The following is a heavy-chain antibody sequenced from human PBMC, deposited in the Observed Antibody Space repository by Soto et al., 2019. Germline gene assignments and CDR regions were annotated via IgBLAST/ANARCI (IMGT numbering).Heavy chain of an antibody. J-gene: IGHJ6*02. CDR2: MNPNSGNT. D-gene: IGHD1-7*01. V-gene: IGHV1-8*02. CDR1: GYTFTGYY. CDR3: ARERSGTTSGYGMDV. Sequence: ASVNVSCKSSGYTFTGYYMHWVRQATGQGLEWMGWMNPNSGNTGYAQKFQGRVTMTRNTSISTAYMELSSLRSEDTAVYYCARERSGTTSGYGMDVWGQGTTVTVSS.